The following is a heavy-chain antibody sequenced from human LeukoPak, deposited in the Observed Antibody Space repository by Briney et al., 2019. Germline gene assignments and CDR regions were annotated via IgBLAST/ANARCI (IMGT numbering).Heavy chain of an antibody. CDR2: ISSSGSTI. V-gene: IGHV3-11*01. CDR1: GFTFSDYY. D-gene: IGHD6-13*01. CDR3: ASPGIAAAGRRFDP. J-gene: IGHJ5*02. Sequence: GGSLRLSCAASGFTFSDYYMSWIRQAAGKGLEWVSYISSSGSTIYYADSVKGRFTISRDNAKNSLYLQMNSLRAEDTAVYYCASPGIAAAGRRFDPWGQGTLVTVSS.